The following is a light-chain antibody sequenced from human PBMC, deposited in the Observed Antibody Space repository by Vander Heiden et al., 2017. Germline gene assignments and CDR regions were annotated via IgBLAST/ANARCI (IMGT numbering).Light chain of an antibody. CDR1: QSVSSSY. CDR2: GAS. J-gene: IGKJ3*01. V-gene: IGKV3-20*01. CDR3: QHGCT. Sequence: EIVLTQSPGPLSLSPGERATLSCRASQSVSSSYLAWYQQKPGQAPRLLIYGASSRATGSPDRCSGSGSGTDFTLTISRLEPEDFAVYYCQHGCTFGPGTKVDIK.